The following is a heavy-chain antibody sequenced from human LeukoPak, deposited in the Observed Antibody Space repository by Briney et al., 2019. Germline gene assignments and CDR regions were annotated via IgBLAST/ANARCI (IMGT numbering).Heavy chain of an antibody. J-gene: IGHJ4*02. CDR1: GFTFDDYG. CDR3: ARDDIAVAGKDY. CDR2: INWNGGST. D-gene: IGHD6-19*01. Sequence: GGSLRLSCAASGFTFDDYGMSWVRQAPGKGLEWVSGINWNGGSTGYADSVKGRFTISRDNSKNTLYLQMNSLRAEDTAVYYCARDDIAVAGKDYWGQGTLVTVSS. V-gene: IGHV3-20*04.